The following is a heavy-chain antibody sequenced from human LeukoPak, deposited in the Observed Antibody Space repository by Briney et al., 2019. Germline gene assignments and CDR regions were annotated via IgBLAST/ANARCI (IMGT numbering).Heavy chain of an antibody. J-gene: IGHJ6*03. V-gene: IGHV3-21*01. CDR2: ISSSSSYI. CDR1: GFTFSGYI. D-gene: IGHD3-3*01. Sequence: GGSLRLSCAVSGFTFSGYIINWVRQAPGKGLEWVSSISSSSSYIYYADSVKGRFTISRDNAKNSLYLQMNSLRAEDTAVYYCARDGHGNFWRARRTYYMDVWGKGTTVTVSS. CDR3: ARDGHGNFWRARRTYYMDV.